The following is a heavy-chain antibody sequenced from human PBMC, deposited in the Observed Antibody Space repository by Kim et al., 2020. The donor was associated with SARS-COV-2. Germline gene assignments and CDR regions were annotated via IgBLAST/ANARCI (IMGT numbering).Heavy chain of an antibody. CDR2: INHNGGA. CDR1: GVSFGGYY. CDR3: VSGYYMDV. V-gene: IGHV4-34*01. Sequence: SETLSLTCAVYGVSFGGYYWNWIRQPPGKGLEWIGAINHNGGANYSPSLKSRGTISVDTSTSHFSLRLSSVTAADTAVYYCVSGYYMDVWGKGTTVTVSS. J-gene: IGHJ6*03.